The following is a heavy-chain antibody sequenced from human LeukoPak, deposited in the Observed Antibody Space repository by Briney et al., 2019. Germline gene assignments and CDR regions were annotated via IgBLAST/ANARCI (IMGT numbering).Heavy chain of an antibody. D-gene: IGHD1-1*01. CDR3: ARHMSTLNFDY. J-gene: IGHJ4*02. CDR2: IYYSGST. V-gene: IGHV4-59*04. Sequence: SETLSLTCIVSGSHINTYYWGWIRQPPGKGLEWIGYIYYSGSTYSNPSLKSRVTISVDTSKNQFSLKLSSVTAADTAVYYCARHMSTLNFDYWGQGTLVTVSS. CDR1: GSHINTYY.